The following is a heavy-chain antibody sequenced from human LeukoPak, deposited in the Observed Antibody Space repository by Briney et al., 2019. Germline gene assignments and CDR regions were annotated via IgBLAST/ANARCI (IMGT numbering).Heavy chain of an antibody. CDR3: AKRPRDYDFWSGYDYYFDY. Sequence: TGGSLRLSCAASGFTFSSYAMSWVRQAPGKGLEWVSAISGSGGSTYYTDSVKGRFTISRDNSKNTLYLQMNSLRAEDTAVYYCAKRPRDYDFWSGYDYYFDYWGQGTLVTVSS. CDR1: GFTFSSYA. J-gene: IGHJ4*02. D-gene: IGHD3-3*01. V-gene: IGHV3-23*01. CDR2: ISGSGGST.